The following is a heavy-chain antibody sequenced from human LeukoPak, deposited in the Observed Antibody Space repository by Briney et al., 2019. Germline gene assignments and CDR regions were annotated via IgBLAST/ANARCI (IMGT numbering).Heavy chain of an antibody. CDR3: ARGGTSGYSSTRHFWGGNYYFDY. J-gene: IGHJ4*02. Sequence: PGRSLTLSCAVSGFTFDDYAMHWLRQAPGKGLEWVSGISWDSGSIGYADYVKGRFTISRDNAKNSLYLQVNSLRAEDTAVYYCARGGTSGYSSTRHFWGGNYYFDYWGQGSLVTVSS. D-gene: IGHD2-2*01. CDR1: GFTFDDYA. CDR2: ISWDSGSI. V-gene: IGHV3-9*01.